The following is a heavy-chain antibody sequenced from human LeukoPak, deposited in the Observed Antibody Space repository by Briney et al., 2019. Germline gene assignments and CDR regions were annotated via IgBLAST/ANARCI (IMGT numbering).Heavy chain of an antibody. CDR1: GFTFSCYW. Sequence: PGGSLRLSCAASGFTFSCYWMHWVRHTPGKGLVWDSRINSEGTSTSFADSVKGRFTVSRDNAKNTLYLQMNSLRPEDTAVYYCVRSYRDLTGYYNHFDYWGQGTLVTVSS. V-gene: IGHV3-74*01. J-gene: IGHJ4*02. CDR2: INSEGTST. CDR3: VRSYRDLTGYYNHFDY. D-gene: IGHD3-9*01.